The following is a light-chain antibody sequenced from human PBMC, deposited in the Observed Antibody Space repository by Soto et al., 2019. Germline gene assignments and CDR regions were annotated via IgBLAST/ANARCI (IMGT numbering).Light chain of an antibody. J-gene: IGKJ1*01. V-gene: IGKV1-39*01. CDR1: QSISSY. CDR3: QQSYRTPQT. CDR2: AAS. Sequence: DIQMTQSPSSLSASVGDRVTITCRASQSISSYLNWYQQKPGKAPTLLIYAASSLQSGGPSRFSGSGSGTEFTLTISSLQPEDFATYYCQQSYRTPQTFGQGTKVEIK.